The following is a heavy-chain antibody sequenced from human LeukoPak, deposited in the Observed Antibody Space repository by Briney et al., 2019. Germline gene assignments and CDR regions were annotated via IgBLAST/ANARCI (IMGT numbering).Heavy chain of an antibody. D-gene: IGHD6-6*01. V-gene: IGHV3-7*01. CDR2: IKQDGSTR. J-gene: IGHJ4*02. Sequence: GGPLSLSCAASGFTISSYWMSWVRKAREEGEGWGANIKQDGSTRYYVASEKGRFTTSKDNAKTSLYLQMNSLRAEDTAVYYCARVYSSSSRLNDCDYWGQGTLVSVSS. CDR3: ARVYSSSSRLNDCDY. CDR1: GFTISSYW.